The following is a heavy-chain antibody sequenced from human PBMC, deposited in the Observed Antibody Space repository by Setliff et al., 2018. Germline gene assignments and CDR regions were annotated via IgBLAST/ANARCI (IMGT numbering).Heavy chain of an antibody. CDR2: ISYSGIT. Sequence: SETLSLTCTVSGASIRNYYWTRIRQPPGKGLEWIGFISYSGITTYNVSLKSRVSISVDTSKNQLSLTLSSVTAADTAVYYCVREGYSEYFQDWGRGTLVTVSS. D-gene: IGHD1-1*01. CDR1: GASIRNYY. J-gene: IGHJ1*01. V-gene: IGHV4-59*01. CDR3: VREGYSEYFQD.